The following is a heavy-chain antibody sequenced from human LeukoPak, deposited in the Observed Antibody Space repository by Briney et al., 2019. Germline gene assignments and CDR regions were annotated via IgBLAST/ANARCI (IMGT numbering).Heavy chain of an antibody. CDR1: GFTFSDYY. J-gene: IGHJ4*02. D-gene: IGHD4/OR15-4a*01. V-gene: IGHV3-11*01. CDR3: ARRAGAYSHPYDY. Sequence: GGSLRLSCAASGFTFSDYYMNYIRQAPGKGLEWVSYISSSGSTIYYADSVKGRFTISRDNAKNTLYLQMNSLRAEDTAVYYCARRAGAYSHPYDYWGQGTLVTVSS. CDR2: ISSSGSTI.